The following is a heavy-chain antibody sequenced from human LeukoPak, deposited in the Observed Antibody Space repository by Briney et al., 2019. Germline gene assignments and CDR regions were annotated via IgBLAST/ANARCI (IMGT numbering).Heavy chain of an antibody. Sequence: NASETLSLTCTVSGGSIRSSYYYWSWTRQPPGKGLEWIGYIYYSGSTYYNPSLKSRVTISVDTSKNQFSLKLSSVTAADTAVYYCAREGVGATGVDPWGQGTLVTVSS. CDR3: AREGVGATGVDP. J-gene: IGHJ5*02. CDR1: GGSIRSSYYY. D-gene: IGHD1-26*01. V-gene: IGHV4-30-4*01. CDR2: IYYSGST.